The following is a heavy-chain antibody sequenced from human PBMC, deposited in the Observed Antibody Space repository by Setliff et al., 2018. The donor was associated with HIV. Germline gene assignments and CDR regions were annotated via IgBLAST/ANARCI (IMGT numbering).Heavy chain of an antibody. V-gene: IGHV3-30*02. CDR2: IRYDGSDK. CDR3: AKDRLRDGSSWYYLDY. CDR1: GFTFSNYG. D-gene: IGHD6-13*01. J-gene: IGHJ4*02. Sequence: GGSLRLSCEISGFTFSNYGMHWVRQAPGKGLEWVAFIRYDGSDKYYVDSVKGRFTVSRENSKNTLYLQMNSLRPEDTALYYCAKDRLRDGSSWYYLDYWGQGTLVTVSS.